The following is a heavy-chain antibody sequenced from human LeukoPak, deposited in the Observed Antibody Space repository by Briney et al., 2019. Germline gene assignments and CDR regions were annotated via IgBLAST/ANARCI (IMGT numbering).Heavy chain of an antibody. CDR1: GFTFSSYS. CDR3: ARWGGIAAAGSDY. V-gene: IGHV3-21*01. Sequence: GGSLRLSCAASGFTFSSYSMNWVRQAPGKGLGWVSSISSSSSYIYYADSVKGRFTISRDNAKNSLYLQMNSLRAEDTAVHYCARWGGIAAAGSDYWGQGTLVTVSS. J-gene: IGHJ4*02. CDR2: ISSSSSYI. D-gene: IGHD6-13*01.